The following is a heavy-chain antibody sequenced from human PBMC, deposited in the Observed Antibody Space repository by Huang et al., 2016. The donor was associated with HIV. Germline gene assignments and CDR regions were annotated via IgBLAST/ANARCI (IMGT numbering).Heavy chain of an antibody. CDR3: VRDKYYDISGYRHAFDI. D-gene: IGHD3-22*01. J-gene: IGHJ3*02. Sequence: QGQLVQSGVEVKKPGASVKVSCKTSGYTFVNYAVIWVRQAPGQGLEWVGWISGDNGNTHYANKFKDRVTMTTDTSTDTAYMELRGLRSDDTAVYYCVRDKYYDISGYRHAFDIWGRGTMVIVSA. CDR1: GYTFVNYA. CDR2: ISGDNGNT. V-gene: IGHV1-18*01.